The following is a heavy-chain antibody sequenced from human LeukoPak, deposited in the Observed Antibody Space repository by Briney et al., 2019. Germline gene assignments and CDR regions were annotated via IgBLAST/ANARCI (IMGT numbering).Heavy chain of an antibody. D-gene: IGHD6-13*01. CDR3: ARVDGVPRTYSSSWYVDY. J-gene: IGHJ4*02. CDR1: GGSISSSSYY. Sequence: SETLSLTCTVSGGSISSSSYYWGWIRQPPGKGLEWIGGIYYSGSTYYNPSLKSRVTISVDTSKNQFSLKLSSVTAADTAVYYCARVDGVPRTYSSSWYVDYWGQGTLVTVSS. CDR2: IYYSGST. V-gene: IGHV4-39*07.